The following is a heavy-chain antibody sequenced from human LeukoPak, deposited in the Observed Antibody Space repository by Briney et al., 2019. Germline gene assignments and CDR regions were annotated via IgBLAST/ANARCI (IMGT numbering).Heavy chain of an antibody. CDR3: ARDQYDTWSRRGNFDS. Sequence: GGSLRLSCVASGFTFGKYWMSWVRQAPGKGLEWVANIKLDGSEKNYVDSVKGRFTISRDNTKNSLYLQVNSLRVEDTAVFYCARDQYDTWSRRGNFDSWGQGTLVIVSS. V-gene: IGHV3-7*03. CDR2: IKLDGSEK. D-gene: IGHD3-3*01. CDR1: GFTFGKYW. J-gene: IGHJ4*02.